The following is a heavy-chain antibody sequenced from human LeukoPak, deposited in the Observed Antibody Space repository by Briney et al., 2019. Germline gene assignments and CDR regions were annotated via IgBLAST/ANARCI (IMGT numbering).Heavy chain of an antibody. CDR3: ARGGNSDWYYFHY. Sequence: GASVKVSCKVSGSTFTSYAISWVRQAPGQGLEWMGWINTNTGNPTYAQGFTGRFVFSLDTSVSTAYLQITSLKAEDTAVYYCARGGNSDWYYFHYWGQGTLVTVSS. D-gene: IGHD6-19*01. J-gene: IGHJ4*02. CDR2: INTNTGNP. CDR1: GSTFTSYA. V-gene: IGHV7-4-1*02.